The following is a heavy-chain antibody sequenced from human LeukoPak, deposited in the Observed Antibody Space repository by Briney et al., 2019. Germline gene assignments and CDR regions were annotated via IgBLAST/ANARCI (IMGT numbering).Heavy chain of an antibody. CDR1: GGTFSSYA. V-gene: IGHV1-69*10. CDR3: ARVYTWNVAWFAP. J-gene: IGHJ5*02. D-gene: IGHD1-20*01. Sequence: GASVSVSCRASGGTFSSYAISGVRQAPGQGLEGVGGIIPILGIANSAQKFQGRVTITADKSTSTAYMELSSLRSEDTAVYYCARVYTWNVAWFAPWGQGPLVTVSS. CDR2: IIPILGIA.